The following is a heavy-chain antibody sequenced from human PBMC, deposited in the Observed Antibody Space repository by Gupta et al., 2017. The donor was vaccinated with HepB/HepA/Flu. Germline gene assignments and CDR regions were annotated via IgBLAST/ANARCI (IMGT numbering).Heavy chain of an antibody. V-gene: IGHV3-23*01. D-gene: IGHD3-10*01. CDR2: ISGSGGST. Sequence: EVQLLESGGGLVQPGGSLRLSCAASGFTFSSYAMSWVRQAPGKGLEWVSAISGSGGSTYYADSVKGRFTISRDNSKNTLYLQMNSLRAEDTAVYYCAKKRGGYYGSGSYAFDYWGQGTLVTVSS. CDR1: GFTFSSYA. J-gene: IGHJ4*02. CDR3: AKKRGGYYGSGSYAFDY.